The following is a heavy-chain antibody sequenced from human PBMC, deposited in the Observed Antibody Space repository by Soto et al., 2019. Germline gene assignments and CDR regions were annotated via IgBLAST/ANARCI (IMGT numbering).Heavy chain of an antibody. CDR1: GFTFSSYW. D-gene: IGHD1-26*01. CDR2: INQDGSGK. V-gene: IGHV3-7*01. Sequence: EVQLVESGGGLVQPGGSLRLSCAASGFTFSSYWMSWVRQAPGKGLECVANINQDGSGKYYVDSVKGRFTISRDNAKNSLSLQMNSLRAEDTAVYYCAVQGATFDYWGQRTLVTVSS. J-gene: IGHJ4*02. CDR3: AVQGATFDY.